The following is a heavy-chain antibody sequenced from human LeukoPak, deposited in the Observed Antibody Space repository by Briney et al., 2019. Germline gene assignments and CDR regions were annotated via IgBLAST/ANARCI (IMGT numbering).Heavy chain of an antibody. CDR2: ISSSSSYI. Sequence: PGGSLRLSCAASGFTFSSYEMNWVRQAPGKGLEWVSSISSSSSYIYYADSVKGRFTISRDNAKNSLYLQMNSLRAEDTAVYYCARDLSRYYYGSGSSGFDYWGQGTLVTVSS. V-gene: IGHV3-21*01. J-gene: IGHJ4*02. CDR1: GFTFSSYE. D-gene: IGHD3-10*01. CDR3: ARDLSRYYYGSGSSGFDY.